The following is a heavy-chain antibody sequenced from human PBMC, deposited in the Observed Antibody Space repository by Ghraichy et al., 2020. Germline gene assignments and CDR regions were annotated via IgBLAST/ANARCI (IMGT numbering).Heavy chain of an antibody. CDR1: GGSFSGYY. Sequence: SETLSLTCAVYGGSFSGYYWSWIRQPPGKGLEWIGEINHSGSTNYNPSLKGRVTISVDTSKNQFSLKLSSVTAADTAVYYCARGFGGVALGGGQGTLVTVSS. CDR2: INHSGST. D-gene: IGHD2-8*02. J-gene: IGHJ4*02. V-gene: IGHV4-34*01. CDR3: ARGFGGVALG.